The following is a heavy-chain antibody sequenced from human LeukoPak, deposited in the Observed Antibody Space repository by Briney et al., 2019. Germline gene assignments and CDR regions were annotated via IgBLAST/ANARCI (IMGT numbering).Heavy chain of an antibody. CDR1: GGSVSSGSYY. CDR2: IYYSGST. J-gene: IGHJ6*04. Sequence: PSETLSLTCTVSGGSVSSGSYYWSWIRQLPGKGLEWIGYIYYSGSTNYNPSLKSRVTISVDTSKNQFSLKLSSVTAADTAVYYCARDSFGTGTGTTQGMDVWGKGTTVTVSS. D-gene: IGHD1-1*01. V-gene: IGHV4-61*01. CDR3: ARDSFGTGTGTTQGMDV.